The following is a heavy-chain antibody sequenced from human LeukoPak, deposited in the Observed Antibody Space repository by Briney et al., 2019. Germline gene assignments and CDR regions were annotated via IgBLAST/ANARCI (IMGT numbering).Heavy chain of an antibody. D-gene: IGHD3-10*01. V-gene: IGHV3-33*08. CDR2: IWYDGGNK. Sequence: PGMSLRLSCAASGFTFSNFGMHWVRQAPGKGLEWVAVIWYDGGNKYYADSVQGRFTISRDNSKNTLYLQMNSLRVEDTAVYYCARGDYYGSPFDYWGQGTLVTVSS. CDR3: ARGDYYGSPFDY. CDR1: GFTFSNFG. J-gene: IGHJ4*02.